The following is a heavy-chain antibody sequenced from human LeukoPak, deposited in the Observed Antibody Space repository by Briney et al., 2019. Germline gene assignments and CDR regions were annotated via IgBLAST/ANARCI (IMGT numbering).Heavy chain of an antibody. D-gene: IGHD3-3*01. J-gene: IGHJ5*02. CDR2: IVVGSGNT. Sequence: SVKVSCKASGFTFTSSAVQWVRQARGQRLEWIGWIVVGSGNTNYAQKFQERVTITRDMSTSTAYMELSSLRSEDTAVYYCAAIYDFWSGYSIDPWGQGTLVTVSS. CDR1: GFTFTSSA. CDR3: AAIYDFWSGYSIDP. V-gene: IGHV1-58*01.